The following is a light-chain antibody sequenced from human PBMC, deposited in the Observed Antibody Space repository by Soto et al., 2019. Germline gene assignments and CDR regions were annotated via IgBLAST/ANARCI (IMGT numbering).Light chain of an antibody. J-gene: IGKJ4*01. V-gene: IGKV1-39*01. CDR1: QSINNY. CDR2: AAS. CDR3: QQYFSWPLT. Sequence: DVELTQSPASLSASVGDSVTIACRASQSINNYLSWYQQKPGQAPGLLIYAASTRATGVPARFSGSGSGTEFTLTISGLQPEDFAIYYCQQYFSWPLTFGGGTKVDIK.